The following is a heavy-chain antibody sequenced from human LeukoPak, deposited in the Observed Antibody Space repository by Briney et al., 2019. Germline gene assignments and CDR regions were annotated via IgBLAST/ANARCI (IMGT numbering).Heavy chain of an antibody. CDR3: ASAPPYYYDSSGNWFDP. CDR2: IYYSGST. V-gene: IGHV4-39*07. D-gene: IGHD3-22*01. J-gene: IGHJ5*02. CDR1: GGSISSSSYY. Sequence: SETLSLTCAVSGGSISSSSYYWGWIRQPPGKGLEWIGSIYYSGSTYYNPSLKSRVTISVDTSKNQFSLKLSSVTAADTAVYYCASAPPYYYDSSGNWFDPWGQGTLVTVSS.